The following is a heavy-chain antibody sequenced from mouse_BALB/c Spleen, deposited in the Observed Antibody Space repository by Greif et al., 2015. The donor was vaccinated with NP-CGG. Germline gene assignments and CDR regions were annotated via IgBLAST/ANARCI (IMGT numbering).Heavy chain of an antibody. V-gene: IGHV1S34*01. J-gene: IGHJ3*01. CDR3: ARDQGSSYRAWFAY. CDR2: ISCYNGAT. D-gene: IGHD1-1*01. CDR1: GYSFTGYY. Sequence: LVKTGASVKISCKASGYSFTGYYMHWVKQSHGKSLEWIGYISCYNGATSYNQKFKGKATFTVDTSSSTAYMQFNSLTSEDSAVYYCARDQGSSYRAWFAYWGQGTLVTVSA.